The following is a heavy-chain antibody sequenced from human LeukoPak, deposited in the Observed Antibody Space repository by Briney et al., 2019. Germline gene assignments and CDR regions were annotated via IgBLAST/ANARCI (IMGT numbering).Heavy chain of an antibody. CDR3: ARTGSYPYFDY. Sequence: GGSLRLSCAASGFTFSSYSMNWVRQAPGKGLEWASSISSSSYIYYADSVKGRFTISRDNAKNSLYLQMNSLRAEDTAVYYCARTGSYPYFDYWGQGTLVTVSS. CDR2: ISSSSYI. D-gene: IGHD1-26*01. J-gene: IGHJ4*02. CDR1: GFTFSSYS. V-gene: IGHV3-21*01.